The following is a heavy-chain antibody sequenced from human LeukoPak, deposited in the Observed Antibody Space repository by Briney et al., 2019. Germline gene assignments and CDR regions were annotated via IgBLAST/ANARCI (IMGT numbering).Heavy chain of an antibody. CDR3: ARASSSWSWGAFDI. Sequence: GGSLRLSCAASGFTVSSNYLGWFRQAPGRGLEWVPVIYSGGSTYYADSVKGRFTISRDNSKNTLYLQMNSLRAEDTAVYYCARASSSWSWGAFDIWGQGTMVTVSS. D-gene: IGHD6-13*01. CDR2: IYSGGST. V-gene: IGHV3-66*01. J-gene: IGHJ3*02. CDR1: GFTVSSNY.